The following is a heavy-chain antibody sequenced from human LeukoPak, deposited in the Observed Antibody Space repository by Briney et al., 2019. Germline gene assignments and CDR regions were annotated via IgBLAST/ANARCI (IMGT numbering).Heavy chain of an antibody. CDR2: IIPIFGTA. CDR3: ARGCYSKNNWFDP. J-gene: IGHJ5*02. CDR1: GGTFSSYA. V-gene: IGHV1-69*05. D-gene: IGHD4-11*01. Sequence: SVKVSCKGSGGTFSSYAISWVRHAPGQGLEWMGGIIPIFGTANYAQKFQGRVTITTDESTSTDYMELRSLRSKDTAVYYCARGCYSKNNWFDPWGQGTLVTVSS.